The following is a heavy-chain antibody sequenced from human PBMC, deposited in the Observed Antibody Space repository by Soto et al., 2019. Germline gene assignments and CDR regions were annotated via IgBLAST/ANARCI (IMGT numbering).Heavy chain of an antibody. CDR2: IWYDGSNK. J-gene: IGHJ5*02. CDR1: GFTFSSYG. Sequence: QVQLVESGGGVVQPGRSLRLSCAASGFTFSSYGMHWVRQAPGKGLEWVAVIWYDGSNKYYADSVRGRFTISRDNSKNTLYLQMNSLRAEDTAVYYCAGVSIPAAMFGWFDPWGQGTLVTVSS. CDR3: AGVSIPAAMFGWFDP. D-gene: IGHD2-2*01. V-gene: IGHV3-33*01.